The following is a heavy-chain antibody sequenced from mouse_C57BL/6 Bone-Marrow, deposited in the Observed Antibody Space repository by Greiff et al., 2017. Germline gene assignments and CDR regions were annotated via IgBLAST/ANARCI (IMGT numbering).Heavy chain of an antibody. CDR3: AREGYYYGSTGFDY. J-gene: IGHJ2*01. CDR1: GYTFTSYW. D-gene: IGHD1-1*01. CDR2: IDPSDSYT. Sequence: QVQLQQPGAELVMPGASVKLSCKASGYTFTSYWMHWVKQRPGQGLEWIGEIDPSDSYTNYNQKFKGKSTLTVDKSSSTAYMQLSSLTSEDSAVYYCAREGYYYGSTGFDYWGQGTTLTVSP. V-gene: IGHV1-69*01.